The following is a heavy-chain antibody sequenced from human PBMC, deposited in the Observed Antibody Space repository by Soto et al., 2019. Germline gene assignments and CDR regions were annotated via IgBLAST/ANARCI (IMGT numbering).Heavy chain of an antibody. V-gene: IGHV1-69*06. J-gene: IGHJ6*02. CDR2: IIPIFGTA. D-gene: IGHD3-22*01. Sequence: SVKVSCKASGGTFSSYAISWVRQAPGQGLEWMGGIIPIFGTANYAQKFQGRVTITADKSTSTAYMGMSSLRSEDTAVYYCARTYYYDSSGYYSPIGYYYGMDVWGQGTTVTVSS. CDR3: ARTYYYDSSGYYSPIGYYYGMDV. CDR1: GGTFSSYA.